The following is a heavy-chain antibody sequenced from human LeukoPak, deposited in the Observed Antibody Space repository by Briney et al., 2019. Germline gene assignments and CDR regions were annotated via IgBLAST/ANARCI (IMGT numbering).Heavy chain of an antibody. V-gene: IGHV3-23*01. CDR2: ISGSGGST. D-gene: IGHD3-16*02. J-gene: IGHJ5*02. Sequence: PGGSLRLSCAASAFTVSSYAMSWVRQAPGKGLEWVSLISGSGGSTYYADSVKGRFTISRDNSKNTLYLQMNSLRAEDTAVYYCARVYGGVWGSSRYWYNWFDPWGQGTLVTVSS. CDR1: AFTVSSYA. CDR3: ARVYGGVWGSSRYWYNWFDP.